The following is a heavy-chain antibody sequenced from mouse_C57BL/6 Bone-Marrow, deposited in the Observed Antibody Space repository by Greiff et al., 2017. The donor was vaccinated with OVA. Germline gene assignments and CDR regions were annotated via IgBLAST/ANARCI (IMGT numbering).Heavy chain of an antibody. CDR3: VGSMDWFAY. J-gene: IGHJ3*01. V-gene: IGHV10-1*01. CDR2: IRSKSNNYAT. Sequence: GGGLVQPKGSLKLSCAASGFSFNTYAMNWVRQAPGKGLEWVARIRSKSNNYATYYADSVKDRFTISRDDSESMLYLQMNNLKTEDTAMYYCVGSMDWFAYWGQGTLVTVSA. D-gene: IGHD3-2*02. CDR1: GFSFNTYA.